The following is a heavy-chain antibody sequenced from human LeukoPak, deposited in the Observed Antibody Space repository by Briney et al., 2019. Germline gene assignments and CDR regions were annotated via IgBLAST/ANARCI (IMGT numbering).Heavy chain of an antibody. CDR2: IYPGDSDT. CDR1: GYSFTSYW. CDR3: ARAYYDILTGYYGGAYYFDY. J-gene: IGHJ4*02. V-gene: IGHV5-51*01. D-gene: IGHD3-9*01. Sequence: GESLQISCKGSGYSFTSYWIGWVRPMPGKGREWRGIIYPGDSDTRYSPSFQGQVTISADKSISTAYLQWSSLKALDTAMYYCARAYYDILTGYYGGAYYFDYWGQGTLVTVSS.